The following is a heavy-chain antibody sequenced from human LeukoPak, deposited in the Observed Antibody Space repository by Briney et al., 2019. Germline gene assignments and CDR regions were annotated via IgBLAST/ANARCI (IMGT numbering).Heavy chain of an antibody. V-gene: IGHV1-69*13. D-gene: IGHD2-15*01. J-gene: IGHJ6*03. CDR2: IIPIFGTA. CDR3: ARDIVVVVADRLSYEGYMDV. CDR1: RGTFSSYA. Sequence: SSVKVPCQASRGTFSSYAISWVRQAPGQGLEWMGGIIPIFGTANYAQKFQGRVTITADESTSTAYMELSSLRSEDTAVYYCARDIVVVVADRLSYEGYMDVWGKGTTVTVSS.